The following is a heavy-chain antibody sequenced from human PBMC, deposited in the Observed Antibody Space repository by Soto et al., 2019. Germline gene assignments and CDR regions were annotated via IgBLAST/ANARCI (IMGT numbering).Heavy chain of an antibody. D-gene: IGHD2-15*01. V-gene: IGHV3-21*01. Sequence: GGSLRLSCAASGFTFSSYSMNWVRQAPGKGLEWVSSISSSSSYIYYADSVKGRFTISRDNAKNSLYLQMNSLRAEDTAVYYCARDQVVVVVAATPLSYYYGMDVWGQGTTVTVSS. CDR3: ARDQVVVVVAATPLSYYYGMDV. CDR2: ISSSSSYI. J-gene: IGHJ6*02. CDR1: GFTFSSYS.